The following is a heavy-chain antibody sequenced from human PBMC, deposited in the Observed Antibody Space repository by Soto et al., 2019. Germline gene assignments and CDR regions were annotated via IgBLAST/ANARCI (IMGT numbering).Heavy chain of an antibody. J-gene: IGHJ3*02. Sequence: QVQLVESGGGVVQPGRSLRLSCAASGFTFSSYAMHWVRQAPGKGLEWVAVISYDGSNKYYADSVKGRFTISRDNSKNTLYLQMTSVIAEDTAVYDCASCELTVVKAFDIWGQGTMVTVSS. CDR2: ISYDGSNK. D-gene: IGHD2-15*01. CDR1: GFTFSSYA. CDR3: ASCELTVVKAFDI. V-gene: IGHV3-30-3*01.